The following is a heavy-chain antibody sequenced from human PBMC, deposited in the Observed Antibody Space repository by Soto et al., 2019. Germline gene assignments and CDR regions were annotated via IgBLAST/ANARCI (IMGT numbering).Heavy chain of an antibody. CDR3: ARGYYFDY. CDR1: GGSFSGYY. J-gene: IGHJ4*02. V-gene: IGHV4-34*01. Sequence: SETLSLTCAVYGGSFSGYYWSWIRQPPGKGLEWIGEINHSGSTNYNPSLKSRVTISVDTSKNQFSLKLSSVTAADTAVYYCARGYYFDYWGQGTLVTVSS. CDR2: INHSGST.